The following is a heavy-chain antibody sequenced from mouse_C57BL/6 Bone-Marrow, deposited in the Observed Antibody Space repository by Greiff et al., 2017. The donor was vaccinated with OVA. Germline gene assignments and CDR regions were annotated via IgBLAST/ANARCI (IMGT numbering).Heavy chain of an antibody. Sequence: QVHVKQSGAELVRPGPSVKMSCKASGYTFTNYWIGWAKQRPGHGLEWIGDIYPGGGYTNYNEKFKGKATLTADKSSSTAYMQFSSLTSEDSAIYYCARMNYGSSYDWYFDVWGTGTTVTVSS. J-gene: IGHJ1*03. D-gene: IGHD1-1*01. CDR3: ARMNYGSSYDWYFDV. CDR2: IYPGGGYT. V-gene: IGHV1-63*01. CDR1: GYTFTNYW.